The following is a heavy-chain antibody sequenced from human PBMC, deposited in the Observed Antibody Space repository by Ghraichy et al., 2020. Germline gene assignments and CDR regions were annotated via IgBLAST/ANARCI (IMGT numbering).Heavy chain of an antibody. CDR2: MYFSGST. D-gene: IGHD3-10*01. V-gene: IGHV4-59*01. CDR3: ARGRGGSGSYYDI. Sequence: GSLRLSYTVSGGSIGGYYWSWIRQPPGKGLEWIAYMYFSGSTNYNPSLKSRVTISIDTSKKQVSLNLSSVTAADTAVYYCARGRGGSGSYYDIWGQGSLVTVFS. CDR1: GGSIGGYY. J-gene: IGHJ4*02.